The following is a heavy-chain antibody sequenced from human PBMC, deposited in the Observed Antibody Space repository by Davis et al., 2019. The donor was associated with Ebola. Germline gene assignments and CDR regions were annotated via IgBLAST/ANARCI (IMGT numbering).Heavy chain of an antibody. CDR1: GDSVSSHTAV. CDR2: TYYRSKWYN. D-gene: IGHD2-15*01. J-gene: IGHJ4*02. CDR3: ARRGSQCGDGTCYSSGFDY. Sequence: SQTLSLTCAISGDSVSSHTAVWNWIRQSPSRGLEWLGRTYYRSKWYNDYAASVESRITINTDTSKNQFSLQLKSVTPEDTAVYFCARRGSQCGDGTCYSSGFDYWGRGTLVTVSS. V-gene: IGHV6-1*01.